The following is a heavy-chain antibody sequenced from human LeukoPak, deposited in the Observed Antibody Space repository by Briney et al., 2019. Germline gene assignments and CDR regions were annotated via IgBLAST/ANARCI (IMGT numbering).Heavy chain of an antibody. V-gene: IGHV3-23*01. J-gene: IGHJ4*02. CDR1: GFTFSSYA. CDR2: ISGSGGST. CDR3: TTDAGYSSRWYNY. D-gene: IGHD6-13*01. Sequence: GGSLRLSCAASGFTFSSYAMSWVRQAPGKGLEWVSAISGSGGSTYYADSVKGRFTISRGNSKNTLYLQMNSLKTEDTAVYYCTTDAGYSSRWYNYWGQGTLVTVSS.